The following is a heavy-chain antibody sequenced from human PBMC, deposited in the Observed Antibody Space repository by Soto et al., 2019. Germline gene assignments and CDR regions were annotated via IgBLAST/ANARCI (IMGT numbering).Heavy chain of an antibody. Sequence: GGSLRLSCAASGFTFSSYAMSWVRQAPGKGLEWVSAISGSGGSTYYADSVKGRFTISRDNSKNTLYLQMNSLRAEDTAVYYCAKPRFNYYDSSGYYFSYWGQGTLVTISS. CDR2: ISGSGGST. V-gene: IGHV3-23*01. J-gene: IGHJ4*02. D-gene: IGHD3-22*01. CDR3: AKPRFNYYDSSGYYFSY. CDR1: GFTFSSYA.